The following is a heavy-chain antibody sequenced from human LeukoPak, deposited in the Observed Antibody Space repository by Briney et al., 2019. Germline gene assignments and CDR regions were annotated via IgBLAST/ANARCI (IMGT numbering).Heavy chain of an antibody. J-gene: IGHJ4*02. CDR2: IGSSSSYI. CDR3: AGAIVVVVAATKVRDY. Sequence: GGSLRLSCAASGFTFSSYSMNWVRQAPGKGLEWVSSIGSSSSYIYYADSVKGRFTISRDNAKNSLYLQMNSLRAEDTAVYYCAGAIVVVVAATKVRDYWGQGTLVTVSS. D-gene: IGHD2-15*01. V-gene: IGHV3-21*01. CDR1: GFTFSSYS.